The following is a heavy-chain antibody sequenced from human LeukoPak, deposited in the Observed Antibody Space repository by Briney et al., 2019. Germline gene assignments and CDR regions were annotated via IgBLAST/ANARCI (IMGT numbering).Heavy chain of an antibody. J-gene: IGHJ6*02. CDR1: GFTFSSYA. D-gene: IGHD2-15*01. Sequence: SGGSLRLSCAASGFTFSSYAMSWIRQAPGKGLEWLSYISKSDGTTYYADTVKGRFTISRDSAKKSVYLYMNSLRAEDTAVYYCAREVAATRVRGMDVWGQGTTVTVSS. V-gene: IGHV3-11*01. CDR3: AREVAATRVRGMDV. CDR2: ISKSDGTT.